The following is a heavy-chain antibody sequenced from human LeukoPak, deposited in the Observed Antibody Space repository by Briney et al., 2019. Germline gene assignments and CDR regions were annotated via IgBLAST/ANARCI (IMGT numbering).Heavy chain of an antibody. D-gene: IGHD6-13*01. CDR3: ERRAISNAFDS. V-gene: IGHV4-59*11. J-gene: IGHJ3*02. CDR2: IYYSGST. CDR1: GGSISSHY. Sequence: SETLSLTCTVSGGSISSHYWSWIRQPPGKGLEWIGYIYYSGSTNYNPSLKSRVTISVDTSKNQFSLKLSSVTAADKAVYYCERRAISNAFDSWGEGIMVTVS.